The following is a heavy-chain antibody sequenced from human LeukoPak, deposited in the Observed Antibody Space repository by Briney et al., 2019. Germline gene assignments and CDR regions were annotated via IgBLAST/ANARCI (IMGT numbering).Heavy chain of an antibody. Sequence: SETLSLTCAVYGGSFGGYYWSWIRQPPGKGLEWIGEINHSGSTNYNPSLKSRVTISVDTSKNQFSPKMCSVSAPRTAVCCFAGWSLPIDYWGEGTLVTVYS. J-gene: IGHJ4*02. CDR1: GGSFGGYY. CDR2: INHSGST. V-gene: IGHV4-34*01. CDR3: AGWSLPIDY.